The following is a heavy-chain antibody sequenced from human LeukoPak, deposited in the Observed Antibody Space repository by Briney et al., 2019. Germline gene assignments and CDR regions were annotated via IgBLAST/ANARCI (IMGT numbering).Heavy chain of an antibody. CDR3: AREEGAPIAAANI. Sequence: ASVKVSCKASGYIFTSYSISWVRQAPGQGLEWMGWISAYNGDTNYVQKFQGRVTMTTDTSTSTAYMELKSLRSDGTAVYYCAREEGAPIAAANIWGLGTKVTVSS. V-gene: IGHV1-18*01. CDR2: ISAYNGDT. D-gene: IGHD6-13*01. J-gene: IGHJ3*02. CDR1: GYIFTSYS.